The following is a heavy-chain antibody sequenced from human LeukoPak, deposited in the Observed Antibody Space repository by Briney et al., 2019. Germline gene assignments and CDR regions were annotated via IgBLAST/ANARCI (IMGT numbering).Heavy chain of an antibody. V-gene: IGHV3-30*02. J-gene: IGHJ4*02. CDR1: GYTFSTYG. D-gene: IGHD2-15*01. CDR2: IRSDGSIK. Sequence: GGSLRLSCAASGYTFSTYGMHWVRQAPGKGLEWVAFIRSDGSIKYYPDSVKGRFTISRDNSKNTLYLQMSSLRIEDTAVYYCAKDLPAAYFDYWGQGTLVTVSS. CDR3: AKDLPAAYFDY.